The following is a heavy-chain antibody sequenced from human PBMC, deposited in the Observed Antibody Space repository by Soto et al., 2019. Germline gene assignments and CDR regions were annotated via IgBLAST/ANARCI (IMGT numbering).Heavy chain of an antibody. V-gene: IGHV1-2*02. CDR2: INPKFGDT. D-gene: IGHD3-10*02. J-gene: IGHJ6*02. CDR3: ARNMDYYYGRGSGNGHGV. Sequence: QVQLVQSGAEVKEPGDSVRVSCEASGYTFTAYYIHWVRQAPGQGLEWMGWINPKFGDTTYAQDSQGRVSMTRDMSTSTVYMELSSLTSDDTAIYYCARNMDYYYGRGSGNGHGVWGQWTTVTVFS. CDR1: GYTFTAYY.